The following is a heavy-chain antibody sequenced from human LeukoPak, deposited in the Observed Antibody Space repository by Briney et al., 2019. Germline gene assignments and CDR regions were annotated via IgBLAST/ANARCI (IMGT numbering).Heavy chain of an antibody. CDR2: ISYDGSNK. D-gene: IGHD3-10*01. J-gene: IGHJ6*02. CDR1: GFTFSSYG. CDR3: ARDELGVSGSGVYYYYGMDV. Sequence: GRSLRLSCAASGFTFSSYGMHWVRQAPAKGLEWVAVISYDGSNKYYTDSVKGRFTISRDNAKNSLHLQMNSLRAEDTAVYYCARDELGVSGSGVYYYYGMDVWGQGTTVTVSS. V-gene: IGHV3-30*03.